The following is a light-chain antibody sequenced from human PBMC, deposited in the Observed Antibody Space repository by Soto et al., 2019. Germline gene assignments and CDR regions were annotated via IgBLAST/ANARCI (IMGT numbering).Light chain of an antibody. J-gene: IGKJ1*01. CDR1: QSINNKY. CDR2: GVS. CDR3: QLYSGAPWP. V-gene: IGKV3-20*01. Sequence: EIVLTQSPGTLSLSPGERATLSCRASQSINNKYLAWYQQEPGQTPRLLIHGVSIRATGIPDRFSGSGSGTDFTLTISRLEPEDFSVYYCQLYSGAPWPLGPGPNVEIK.